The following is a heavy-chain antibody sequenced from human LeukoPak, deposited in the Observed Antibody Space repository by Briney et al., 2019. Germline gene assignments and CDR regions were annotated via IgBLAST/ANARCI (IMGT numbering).Heavy chain of an antibody. Sequence: GRSLRLSCAASGFTFSSYAMHWVRQAPGKGLEWVAVISYDGSNKHYADSVKGRFTISRDNSKNTLYLQMNSLRAEDTAVYYCARGPRITGTDYWGQGTLVTVSS. CDR2: ISYDGSNK. D-gene: IGHD3-3*01. V-gene: IGHV3-30-3*01. CDR3: ARGPRITGTDY. CDR1: GFTFSSYA. J-gene: IGHJ4*02.